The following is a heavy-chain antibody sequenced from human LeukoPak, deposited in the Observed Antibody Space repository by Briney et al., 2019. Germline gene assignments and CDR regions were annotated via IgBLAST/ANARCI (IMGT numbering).Heavy chain of an antibody. Sequence: SETLSLPCTVSGYSISGYYGAWIRQPPGKGLEWLAYISHSGSTNFNPSLKSRVTISVDTSMNQFSLKLSSVTAADTAVYYCARERDYYDSTGYFYYWGQGTLVTVSS. CDR2: ISHSGST. J-gene: IGHJ4*02. CDR1: GYSISGYY. V-gene: IGHV4-59*01. D-gene: IGHD3-22*01. CDR3: ARERDYYDSTGYFYY.